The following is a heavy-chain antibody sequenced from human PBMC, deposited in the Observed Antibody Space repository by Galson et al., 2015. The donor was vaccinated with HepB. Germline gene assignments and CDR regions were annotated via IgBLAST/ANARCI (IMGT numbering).Heavy chain of an antibody. Sequence: SLRLSCAASGFTFSSYWMSWVRQAPGKGLEWVANIKEDGSEKNYVDSVKGRFTISRDNAKNSLYLQMNSLRAEDTAVYYCARQQYRSTASRTNYFLDVWGKGTPVTVSS. J-gene: IGHJ6*03. CDR3: ARQQYRSTASRTNYFLDV. CDR2: IKEDGSEK. V-gene: IGHV3-7*03. D-gene: IGHD2-2*01. CDR1: GFTFSSYW.